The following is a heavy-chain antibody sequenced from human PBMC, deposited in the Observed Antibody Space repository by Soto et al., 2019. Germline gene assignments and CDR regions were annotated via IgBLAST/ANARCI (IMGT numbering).Heavy chain of an antibody. J-gene: IGHJ4*02. D-gene: IGHD3-9*01. Sequence: SETLSLTCTVSGGSISSYYWSWIRQPPGKGLEWIGYIYYSGSTKYNPSLKSRVTISVDKSKNQFSLKLSSVTAADTAVYYCAGPQSGYDILTGYHLEYNYWGQGTLVSVSS. CDR2: IYYSGST. V-gene: IGHV4-59*12. CDR3: AGPQSGYDILTGYHLEYNY. CDR1: GGSISSYY.